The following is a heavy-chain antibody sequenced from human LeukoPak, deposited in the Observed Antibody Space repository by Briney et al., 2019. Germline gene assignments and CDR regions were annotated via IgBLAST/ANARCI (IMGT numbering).Heavy chain of an antibody. CDR3: ARGVGIYDSSDY. V-gene: IGHV1-2*02. J-gene: IGHJ4*02. Sequence: ASVTVSCKASGYTFTGYYMHWVRQAPGQGLEWMGWINPNSGGTNYAQKFQGRVTMTRDTSISTAYMELSRLRSDDTAVYYCARGVGIYDSSDYWGQGTLVTVSS. D-gene: IGHD3-22*01. CDR1: GYTFTGYY. CDR2: INPNSGGT.